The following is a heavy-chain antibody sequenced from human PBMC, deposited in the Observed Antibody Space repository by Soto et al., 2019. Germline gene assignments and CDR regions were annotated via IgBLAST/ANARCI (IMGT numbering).Heavy chain of an antibody. Sequence: GESLKISCKGSGYSFTSYWIGWVRQMPGKGLEWMGIIYPGDSDTRYSPSFQGQVTISADKSISTAYLQWSSLKASDTAMYYCARRRSIAAPPGDWFDPWGQGTLVTVSS. V-gene: IGHV5-51*01. J-gene: IGHJ5*02. CDR1: GYSFTSYW. CDR2: IYPGDSDT. D-gene: IGHD6-6*01. CDR3: ARRRSIAAPPGDWFDP.